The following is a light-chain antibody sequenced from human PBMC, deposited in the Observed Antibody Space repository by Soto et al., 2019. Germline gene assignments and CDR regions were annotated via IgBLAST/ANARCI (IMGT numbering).Light chain of an antibody. V-gene: IGLV1-40*01. CDR3: QSYDSGLSGRV. Sequence: QSVLTQPPSVSGAPGQRVTISCTRSSSNIGAGYDVHWYQQLPGTAPKLLIYDNSHRPSGVPDRFSGSQSGTSASLAITGLQAEDEADYYCQSYDSGLSGRVFGSGTKVTVL. CDR1: SSNIGAGYD. J-gene: IGLJ1*01. CDR2: DNS.